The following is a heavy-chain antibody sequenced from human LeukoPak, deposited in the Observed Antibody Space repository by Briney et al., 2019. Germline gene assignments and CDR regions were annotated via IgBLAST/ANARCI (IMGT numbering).Heavy chain of an antibody. Sequence: GASVKVSCKASGYTFTDYYMHWVQQAPGKGLEWMGRVDPEDGETIYAEKFQGRVTITADTSTDTAYMELSSLRSEDTAVYYCATDTGGVIAEIWGQGTLVTVSS. CDR1: GYTFTDYY. J-gene: IGHJ4*02. CDR3: ATDTGGVIAEI. D-gene: IGHD2-21*01. V-gene: IGHV1-69-2*01. CDR2: VDPEDGET.